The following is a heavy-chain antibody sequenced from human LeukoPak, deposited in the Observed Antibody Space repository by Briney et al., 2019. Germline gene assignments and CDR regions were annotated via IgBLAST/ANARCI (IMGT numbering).Heavy chain of an antibody. V-gene: IGHV1-24*01. J-gene: IGHJ4*02. Sequence: ASVKVSCKVSGYTLTELSMHWVRQAPGKGLEWMGGFDPEDGVTIYAQKFQGRVTMTEDTSTDTAYMELSSLRSEDTAVYYCATERRYYYDSSGHVYFDYWGQGTLVTVSS. CDR2: FDPEDGVT. D-gene: IGHD3-22*01. CDR1: GYTLTELS. CDR3: ATERRYYYDSSGHVYFDY.